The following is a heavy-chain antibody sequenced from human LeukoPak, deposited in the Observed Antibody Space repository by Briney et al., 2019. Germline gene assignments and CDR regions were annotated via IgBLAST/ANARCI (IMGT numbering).Heavy chain of an antibody. J-gene: IGHJ6*02. CDR2: IRSKPNNYAT. CDR3: TSLVGDSYDYGMDV. D-gene: IGHD2-21*01. CDR1: GFTFSGSA. V-gene: IGHV3-73*01. Sequence: GGSLTLSCAASGFTFSGSAMHWVRQASGKGPEWVGRIRSKPNNYATAYAASVKGRFTISRDDSKNTAYLQMNSLKTEDTAVYYCTSLVGDSYDYGMDVWGQGTTVTVSS.